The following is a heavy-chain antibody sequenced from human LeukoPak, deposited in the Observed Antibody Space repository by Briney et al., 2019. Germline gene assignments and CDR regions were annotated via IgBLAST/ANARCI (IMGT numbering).Heavy chain of an antibody. D-gene: IGHD3-10*01. J-gene: IGHJ4*02. CDR1: GFIFHDSV. V-gene: IGHV3-9*01. Sequence: GGSLRLSCGASGFIFHDSVMHWVRQAPGKGLEWVSGISRKSDYMSYAESVKGRFTISRDNAKNSLYLQMNSLRVEDTALYYCAKERYDGSGAAYDNWGQGTLVTVSS. CDR2: ISRKSDYM. CDR3: AKERYDGSGAAYDN.